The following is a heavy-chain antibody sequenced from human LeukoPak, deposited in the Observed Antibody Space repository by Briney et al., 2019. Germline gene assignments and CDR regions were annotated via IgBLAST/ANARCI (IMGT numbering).Heavy chain of an antibody. V-gene: IGHV1-69*04. D-gene: IGHD4-23*01. CDR3: ARETTTVVSRAFEDI. J-gene: IGHJ3*02. CDR2: IIPILGIA. CDR1: GGTFSSYA. Sequence: GASVKVSCKASGGTFSSYAISWVRQAPGQGLEWMGRIIPILGIANYAQKFQGRVTITADKSTSTAYMELSSLRSEDTAVYYCARETTTVVSRAFEDIWGQGTMVTVSS.